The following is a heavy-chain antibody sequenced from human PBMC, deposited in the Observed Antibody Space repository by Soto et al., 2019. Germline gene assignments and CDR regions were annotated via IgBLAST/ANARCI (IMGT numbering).Heavy chain of an antibody. J-gene: IGHJ6*02. CDR3: ATYAYGPYSMDV. D-gene: IGHD4-17*01. V-gene: IGHV4-4*02. CDR2: IYHSGST. CDR1: GGSISTTNW. Sequence: QVQLQESGPGVVKPSGTLSLTCAASGGSISTTNWWSWVRQSPGKGLEWIGEIYHSGSTNYNPSLKSRVTISVDKSKNQFSLNLSSVTAADTAVYYCATYAYGPYSMDVWGQGTTVIVSS.